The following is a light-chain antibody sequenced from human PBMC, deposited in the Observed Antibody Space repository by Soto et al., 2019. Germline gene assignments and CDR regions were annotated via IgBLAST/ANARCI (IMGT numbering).Light chain of an antibody. CDR1: SSDVGAYNY. Sequence: QSALTQPASVSGSPGQSITISCTGTSSDVGAYNYDSWYQQYPGEAPKVIIYDVSHRPAGVSNRFSGSKSGNTASLTISGLQTQVEADYYCSSYTSATTYVFGTGTKVTVL. J-gene: IGLJ1*01. CDR2: DVS. CDR3: SSYTSATTYV. V-gene: IGLV2-14*01.